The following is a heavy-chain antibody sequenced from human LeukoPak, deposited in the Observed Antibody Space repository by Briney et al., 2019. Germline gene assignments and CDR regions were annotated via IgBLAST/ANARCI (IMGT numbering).Heavy chain of an antibody. CDR1: GYTFTGYY. J-gene: IGHJ6*02. D-gene: IGHD4-17*01. CDR2: INPNSGGT. V-gene: IGHV1-2*04. CDR3: ATDLMTTVTTFGYYYGMDV. Sequence: GASVKVSCKASGYTFTGYYMHWVRQAPGQGLEWMGWINPNSGGTNYAQKFQGWVTMTRDTSISTAYMELSRLRSDDTAVYYCATDLMTTVTTFGYYYGMDVWGQGTTVTVSS.